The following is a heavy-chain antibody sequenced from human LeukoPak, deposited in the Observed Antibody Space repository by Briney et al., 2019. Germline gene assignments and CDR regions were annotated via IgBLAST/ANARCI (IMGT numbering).Heavy chain of an antibody. CDR1: GYTFTNYG. CDR2: ISAYNGNT. Sequence: ASVKVSCKASGYTFTNYGMSWVRQAPGQGREWMGWISAYNGNTKYAQKLQGRVTMTTDTSTSTAYMELRSLRSDDTAVYYCARDINYYYDSSGYYDYFDYWGQGTLVTVSS. J-gene: IGHJ4*02. D-gene: IGHD3-22*01. CDR3: ARDINYYYDSSGYYDYFDY. V-gene: IGHV1-18*01.